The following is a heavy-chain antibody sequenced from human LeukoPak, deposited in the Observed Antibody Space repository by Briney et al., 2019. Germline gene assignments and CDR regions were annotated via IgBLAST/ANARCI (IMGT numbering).Heavy chain of an antibody. J-gene: IGHJ5*02. CDR3: AVSNWIVP. CDR1: VFTFSGFW. V-gene: IGHV3-74*01. CDR2: IGFDGGDA. Sequence: GGSLSLSCAASVFTFSGFWMHWVCQAPGEGVVWGSRIGFDGGDATYADSVRGRFPISRDHPKNRLHRELVSLPVEARAGFYCAVSNWIVPGGEKPLDTVSS.